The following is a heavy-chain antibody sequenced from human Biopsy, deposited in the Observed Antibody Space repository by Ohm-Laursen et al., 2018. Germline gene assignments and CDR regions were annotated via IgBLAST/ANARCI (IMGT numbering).Heavy chain of an antibody. D-gene: IGHD5-12*01. J-gene: IGHJ3*02. Sequence: SETLSLTCTVSGGSISGHFWSWVRQPAGKGLEWIGRIYSNGNTNYNPSLKSRVSMSVDTSKNNFSLNLTSVTAADTAVYYCARDEWLLRAFDIWGQGTLGTVSS. CDR3: ARDEWLLRAFDI. CDR2: IYSNGNT. CDR1: GGSISGHF. V-gene: IGHV4-4*07.